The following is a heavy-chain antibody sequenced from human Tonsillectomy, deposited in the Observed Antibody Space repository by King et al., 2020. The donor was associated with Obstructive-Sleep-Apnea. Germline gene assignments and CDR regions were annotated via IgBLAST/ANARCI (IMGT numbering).Heavy chain of an antibody. CDR2: IHQNGKT. Sequence: VQLQESGPGLVKPWETVSLTCSVSGGSISGHFWSWIRPPPGKGLELIGFIHQNGKTDYNPSLKSRVTISTDTSKNQCSLKLTSVTAADTAVYYCARHARTGWYGFDYWGQGSLVTVSS. V-gene: IGHV4-59*08. J-gene: IGHJ4*02. CDR1: GGSISGHF. D-gene: IGHD6-19*01. CDR3: ARHARTGWYGFDY.